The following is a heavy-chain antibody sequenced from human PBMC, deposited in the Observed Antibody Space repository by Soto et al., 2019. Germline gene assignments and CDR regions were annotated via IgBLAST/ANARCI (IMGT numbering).Heavy chain of an antibody. CDR3: ARSVGYYDSSGYQYSVNPAFDY. CDR2: INAGNGNT. Sequence: QVQLVQSGAEEKKTGASVKVSCKASGYTFTTYAMHWVRQAPGQRLEWMGWINAGNGNTKYSQRFQGRVTITRDTSAQTAYMELSSLRSEDTAVYYCARSVGYYDSSGYQYSVNPAFDYWGQGALVTVSS. CDR1: GYTFTTYA. V-gene: IGHV1-3*05. J-gene: IGHJ4*02. D-gene: IGHD3-22*01.